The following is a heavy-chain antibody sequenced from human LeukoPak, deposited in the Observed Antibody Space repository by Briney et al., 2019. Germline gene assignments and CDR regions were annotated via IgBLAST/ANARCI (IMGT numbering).Heavy chain of an antibody. J-gene: IGHJ4*02. CDR3: AKDNYDSSGIWDY. V-gene: IGHV3-30*18. CDR1: GFTFSSYG. D-gene: IGHD3-16*01. CDR2: ITSDGNNK. Sequence: PGGSLRLSCAASGFTFSSYGMHWVRQAPGEGLEWVAVITSDGNNKFYAEGVKGRLTISRDNVKNTLYLQMNSLRPEDAAMYFCAKDNYDSSGIWDYWGQGTLVTVSS.